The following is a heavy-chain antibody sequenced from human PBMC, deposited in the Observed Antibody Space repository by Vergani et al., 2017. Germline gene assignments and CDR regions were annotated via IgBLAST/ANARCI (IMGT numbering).Heavy chain of an antibody. Sequence: EVQLLESGGGLVQPGGSLRLSCAASGFTFSSYAMSWVRQAPGKGLEWVSAISGSGGSTYYEDSVKGRFTISRDNSKNTLYLQMNSLRAEDTAVYYCAKDPFYYYGMDVWGQGTTVTVSS. J-gene: IGHJ6*02. CDR3: AKDPFYYYGMDV. V-gene: IGHV3-23*01. CDR1: GFTFSSYA. CDR2: ISGSGGST.